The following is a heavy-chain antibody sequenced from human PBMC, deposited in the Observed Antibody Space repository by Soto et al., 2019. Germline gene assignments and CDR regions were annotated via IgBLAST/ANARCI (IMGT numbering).Heavy chain of an antibody. D-gene: IGHD7-27*01. CDR2: IYYSGST. Sequence: SETLSLTCTVSGGSISSSSYYWGWIRQPPGKGLEWIGSIYYSGSTYYNPSLKSRVTISVDTSKNQFSLKLSSVTAADTAVYYCARLRGPNWVDYWGQGTLVTVSS. V-gene: IGHV4-39*01. J-gene: IGHJ4*02. CDR1: GGSISSSSYY. CDR3: ARLRGPNWVDY.